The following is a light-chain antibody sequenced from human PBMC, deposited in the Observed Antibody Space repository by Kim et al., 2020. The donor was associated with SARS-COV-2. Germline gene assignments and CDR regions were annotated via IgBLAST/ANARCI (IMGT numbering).Light chain of an antibody. Sequence: PGERGTPSCRASQSVTSSFLAWYKHKPGQAPRLLIYGASSRATGIPDRFSGNGSGTDFTLTISRLEPEDFAVYYCQHFGSSPFGPGTKVDIQ. V-gene: IGKV3-20*01. J-gene: IGKJ3*01. CDR3: QHFGSSP. CDR2: GAS. CDR1: QSVTSSF.